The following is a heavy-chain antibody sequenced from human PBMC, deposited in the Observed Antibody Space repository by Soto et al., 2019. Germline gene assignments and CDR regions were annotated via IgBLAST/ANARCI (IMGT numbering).Heavy chain of an antibody. V-gene: IGHV3-48*02. D-gene: IGHD3-10*01. Sequence: EVQLVESGGGLVQPGGSLRLSCAASGFTFSSYSMNWVRQAPGKGLEWVSYISSSSSTIYYADSVKGRFTISRDNAKNSLYLQMNSLRDEDTAVYYCARDMVHGSGSYYILDLSSPMDVWGQGTTVTVSS. CDR3: ARDMVHGSGSYYILDLSSPMDV. CDR1: GFTFSSYS. J-gene: IGHJ6*02. CDR2: ISSSSSTI.